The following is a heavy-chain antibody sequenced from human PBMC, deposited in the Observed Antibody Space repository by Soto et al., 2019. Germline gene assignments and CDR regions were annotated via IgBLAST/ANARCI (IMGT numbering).Heavy chain of an antibody. Sequence: EVPVVESGGGMVQPGGSLILSCAASGVTLSDYTIDWVRQAPGKGLEWVGRSRHKTDGYTTEYAASVKGRFTFSRDDSKSSLYLQMNSLKTEDTAMYYCAVDTVGTGSFWGQGTLVTASS. CDR3: AVDTVGTGSF. V-gene: IGHV3-72*01. D-gene: IGHD5-12*01. J-gene: IGHJ4*02. CDR1: GVTLSDYT. CDR2: SRHKTDGYTT.